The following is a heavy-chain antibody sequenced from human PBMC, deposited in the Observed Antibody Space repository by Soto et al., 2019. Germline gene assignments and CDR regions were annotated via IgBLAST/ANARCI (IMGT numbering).Heavy chain of an antibody. Sequence: SGNPSLTCAVYGGSFSGYYWSWIRQPPGKGLEWIGEINHSGSTNYNPSLKSRVTISVDTSKNQFSLKLSSVTAADTAVYYCARGYKYSSSNDDFDIWGQVKMVT. CDR3: ARGYKYSSSNDDFDI. V-gene: IGHV4-34*01. CDR2: INHSGST. CDR1: GGSFSGYY. D-gene: IGHD6-6*01. J-gene: IGHJ3*02.